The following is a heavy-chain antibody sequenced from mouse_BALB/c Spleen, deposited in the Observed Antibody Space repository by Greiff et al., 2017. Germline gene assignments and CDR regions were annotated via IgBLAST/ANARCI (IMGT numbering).Heavy chain of an antibody. Sequence: EVQRVESGGGLVKPGGSLKLSCAASGFTFSSYAMSWVRQTPEKRLEWVASISSGGSTYYPDSVKGRFTISRDNARNILYLQMSSLRSEDTAMYYCAREGYGNYDYWGQGTSVTVSS. CDR1: GFTFSSYA. CDR2: ISSGGST. V-gene: IGHV5-6-5*01. J-gene: IGHJ4*01. CDR3: AREGYGNYDY. D-gene: IGHD2-10*02.